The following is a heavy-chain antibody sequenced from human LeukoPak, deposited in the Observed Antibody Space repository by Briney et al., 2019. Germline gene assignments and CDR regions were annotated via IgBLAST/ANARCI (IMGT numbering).Heavy chain of an antibody. CDR2: ISGSGGNT. Sequence: PGGSLRLSCAASGFTCGGCAMSWVRQAPGKGLEWVSSISGSGGNTYYADSVKGRFTVSRDTSKNTLYLQMSSVRAEDTAGYYCAKRSEGFDYWGQGTLVTVSS. CDR3: AKRSEGFDY. J-gene: IGHJ4*02. V-gene: IGHV3-23*01. CDR1: GFTCGGCA.